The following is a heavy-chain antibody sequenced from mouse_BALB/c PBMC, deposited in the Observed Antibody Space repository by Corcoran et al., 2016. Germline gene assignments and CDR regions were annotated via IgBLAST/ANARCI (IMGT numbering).Heavy chain of an antibody. CDR2: ISCYNGAT. CDR1: GYSFTGYY. CDR3: ARHYRYAGNAMDY. D-gene: IGHD2-14*01. J-gene: IGHJ4*01. V-gene: IGHV1S34*01. Sequence: LVKTGASVKISCKASGYSFTGYYMHWVKQSHGKSLEWIGYISCYNGATSYNKKFKGKATFTVDTSSSTAYMQFNSLTSEDSAVYYCARHYRYAGNAMDYWGQGTSVTVS.